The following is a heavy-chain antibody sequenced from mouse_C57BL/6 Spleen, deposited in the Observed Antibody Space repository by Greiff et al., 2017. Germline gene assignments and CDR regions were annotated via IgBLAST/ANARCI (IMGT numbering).Heavy chain of an antibody. D-gene: IGHD1-1*01. J-gene: IGHJ2*01. CDR3: ARFNLLLRGYFDD. CDR1: GYTFTSYW. Sequence: QVQLQQPGAELVKPGASVKLSCKATGYTFTSYWMHWVKQRPGQGLEWIGMIHPNSGSTNYNEKFKSKATLTVDKSSSTAYMQLSSLTSEDSAVYYCARFNLLLRGYFDDWGQGTTLTVSS. CDR2: IHPNSGST. V-gene: IGHV1-64*01.